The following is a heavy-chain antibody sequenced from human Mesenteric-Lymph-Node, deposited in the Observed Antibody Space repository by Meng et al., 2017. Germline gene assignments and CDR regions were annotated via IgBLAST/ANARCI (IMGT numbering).Heavy chain of an antibody. J-gene: IGHJ4*02. D-gene: IGHD3-9*01. V-gene: IGHV3-7*01. CDR2: IKQDGSEK. Sequence: GGSLRLSCAASGFTFSSYWMSWVRQAPGKGLEWVANIKQDGSEKYYVDSVKGRFTISRDNAKNSLYLQMNSLRAEDTAVYYCAREILYFDWLFDYWGQGTLVTVSS. CDR3: AREILYFDWLFDY. CDR1: GFTFSSYW.